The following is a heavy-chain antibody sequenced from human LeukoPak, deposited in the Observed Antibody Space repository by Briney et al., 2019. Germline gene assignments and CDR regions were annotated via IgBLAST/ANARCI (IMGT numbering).Heavy chain of an antibody. D-gene: IGHD2-2*01. J-gene: IGHJ4*02. CDR3: ARDGSTTPEFDY. CDR2: ISAYNGNT. CDR1: GYTFTSYD. V-gene: IGHV1-18*01. Sequence: ASVKVSCKASGYTFTSYDINWVRQATGQGLEWMGWISAYNGNTNYAQKLQGRVTMTTDTSTNTAYMVLRSLRSDDTAVYYCARDGSTTPEFDYWGQGTLVTVSS.